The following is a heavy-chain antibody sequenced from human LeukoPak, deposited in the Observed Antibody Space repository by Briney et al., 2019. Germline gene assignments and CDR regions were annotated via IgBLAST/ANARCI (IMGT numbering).Heavy chain of an antibody. CDR2: IKGKADGGAT. V-gene: IGHV3-15*01. D-gene: IGHD2-15*01. CDR1: GFTFTNAW. CDR3: TRAVYCSGGSCSFDP. J-gene: IGHJ5*02. Sequence: PGGSLRLSCAASGFTFTNAWMSWVRQAPGKGLEWVGRIKGKADGGATDYAAHVKGRFTVSRHDSTSIAYLQMNSLKTEDTAVYYCTRAVYCSGGSCSFDPWGQGTLVTVSS.